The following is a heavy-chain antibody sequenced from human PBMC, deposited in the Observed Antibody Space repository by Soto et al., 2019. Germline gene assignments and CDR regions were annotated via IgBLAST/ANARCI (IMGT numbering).Heavy chain of an antibody. J-gene: IGHJ4*02. CDR3: XXDEWE. CDR2: IKSEVHGGTT. Sequence: EVQLVESGGGLVKPGGSLRLSCAASGFNFSNGWMSWVRQAPGKGLEWVGRIKSEVHGGTTDYAAHVKGRFTISRXXXXXXXXXXXXXXXXXXXXXXXXXXDEWEWGQGTLVTVSS. D-gene: IGHD1-26*01. CDR1: GFNFSNGW. V-gene: IGHV3-15*01.